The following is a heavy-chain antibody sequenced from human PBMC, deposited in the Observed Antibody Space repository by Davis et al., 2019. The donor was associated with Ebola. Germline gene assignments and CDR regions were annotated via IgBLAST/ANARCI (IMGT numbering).Heavy chain of an antibody. CDR1: GFTFSSYG. Sequence: GESLKISCAASGFTFSSYGMHWVRQAPGKGLEWVAVISYDGSDKYYADSVKGRFTISGDNSKNTLYLQMNSLRAEDTAVYYCAKDEGDYSSSWLVYYYYGMDVWGQGTTVTVSS. V-gene: IGHV3-30*18. CDR2: ISYDGSDK. D-gene: IGHD6-13*01. J-gene: IGHJ6*02. CDR3: AKDEGDYSSSWLVYYYYGMDV.